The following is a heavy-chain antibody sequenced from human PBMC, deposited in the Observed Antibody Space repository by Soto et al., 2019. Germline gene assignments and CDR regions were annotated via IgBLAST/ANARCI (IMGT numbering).Heavy chain of an antibody. CDR3: APLSVSLSGPYGIHV. D-gene: IGHD2-15*01. CDR2: MLYSGLT. CDR1: GYSVSSSDYY. Sequence: PSETLSLTCSVSGYSVSSSDYYWAWIRQPPGKGLAWIGSMLYSGLTYYNPSLKSRVTLSVDTSKNQFSVRLNSVTASDTAVYYCAPLSVSLSGPYGIHVWGQGTTVTVSS. V-gene: IGHV4-39*01. J-gene: IGHJ6*02.